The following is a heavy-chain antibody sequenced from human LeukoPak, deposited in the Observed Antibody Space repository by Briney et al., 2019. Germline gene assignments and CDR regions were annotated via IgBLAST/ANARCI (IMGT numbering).Heavy chain of an antibody. CDR2: MNPNSGNT. V-gene: IGHV1-8*01. CDR3: ARGASFGGSGSSYFDY. J-gene: IGHJ4*02. D-gene: IGHD3-10*01. CDR1: GYTFTSYD. Sequence: GASVKVSCKASGYTFTSYDFNWVRQATGQGLEWMGWMNPNSGNTGYAQNFQGRVTMTRNTSISTACMELSSLRSEDTAVYYCARGASFGGSGSSYFDYWGQGTLVTVSS.